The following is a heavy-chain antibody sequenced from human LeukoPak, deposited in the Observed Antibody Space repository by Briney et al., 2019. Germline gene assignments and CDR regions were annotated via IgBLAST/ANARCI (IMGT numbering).Heavy chain of an antibody. V-gene: IGHV4-39*07. J-gene: IGHJ4*02. D-gene: IGHD6-6*01. Sequence: PSETLSLTCIVSGGSISSSNYYWDWIRQPPGQGLEWIGSMSHSERTYYNPSLKSRLTIFVDTSKNQFSLKLSSVTAADTAVYYCARETFKGSSFDYWGQGTLVTVSS. CDR1: GGSISSSNYY. CDR3: ARETFKGSSFDY. CDR2: MSHSERT.